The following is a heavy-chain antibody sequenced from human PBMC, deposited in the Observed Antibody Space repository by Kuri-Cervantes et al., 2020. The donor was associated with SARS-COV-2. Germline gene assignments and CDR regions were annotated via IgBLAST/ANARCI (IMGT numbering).Heavy chain of an antibody. D-gene: IGHD5-24*01. CDR3: AKEGGHNEIDY. CDR2: IGSYGVTT. V-gene: IGHV3-23*01. CDR1: GFTFSSYS. J-gene: IGHJ4*02. Sequence: LSLTCAASGFTFSSYSMNWVRQAPGKGLEWVSGIGSYGVTTYYADSVKSRFAISRDNSKNTLSLQLNSLRAEDTAIYYCAKEGGHNEIDYWGQGTLVTVSS.